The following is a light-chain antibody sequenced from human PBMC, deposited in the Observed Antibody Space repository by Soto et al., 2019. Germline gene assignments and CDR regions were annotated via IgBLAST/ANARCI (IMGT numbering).Light chain of an antibody. CDR2: GAS. Sequence: EIVLTQSPGTLSLSPGERATLSCRASQSVSNTYLAWYQQKPAQAPRLLIYGASTRATGIPVRFSGSGSGTDFTLIISRLEPEDFAVYYCQQYGSSPWTFGQGTKVEIK. CDR1: QSVSNTY. CDR3: QQYGSSPWT. J-gene: IGKJ1*01. V-gene: IGKV3-20*01.